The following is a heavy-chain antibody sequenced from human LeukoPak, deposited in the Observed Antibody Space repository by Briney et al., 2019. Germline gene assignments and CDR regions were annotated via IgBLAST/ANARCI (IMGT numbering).Heavy chain of an antibody. CDR2: IIPIFGTA. CDR1: GGTFSSYA. Sequence: SVKVSCKASGGTFSSYAISWERQAPGQGLEWMGGIIPIFGTANYAQKFQGRVTITTDESTSTAYMELSSLRSEDTAVYYCARDRGITIFGVVPVGDNWFDPWGQGTLVTVSS. V-gene: IGHV1-69*05. D-gene: IGHD3-3*01. CDR3: ARDRGITIFGVVPVGDNWFDP. J-gene: IGHJ5*02.